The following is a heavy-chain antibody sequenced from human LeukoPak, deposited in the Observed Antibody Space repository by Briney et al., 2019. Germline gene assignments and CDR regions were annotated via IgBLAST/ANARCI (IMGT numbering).Heavy chain of an antibody. V-gene: IGHV1-69*05. CDR3: ATQQLVSFDY. CDR1: GGTFSSYA. J-gene: IGHJ4*02. Sequence: ASVKVSCKASGGTFSSYAISWVRQAPGQGLEWMGGIIPIFGTANYAQKFQGRVTITTDESTSTAYMELSRLRSDDTAVYYCATQQLVSFDYWGQGTLVTVSS. CDR2: IIPIFGTA. D-gene: IGHD6-13*01.